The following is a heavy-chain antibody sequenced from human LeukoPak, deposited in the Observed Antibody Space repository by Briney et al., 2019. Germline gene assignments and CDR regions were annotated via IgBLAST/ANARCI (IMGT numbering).Heavy chain of an antibody. CDR1: GYTFIGYY. J-gene: IGHJ5*02. CDR3: ARGSGNYYKAWFDP. CDR2: INPNSGGT. Sequence: GASVKVSCKASGYTFIGYYIHWVRQAPGQGLESMGWINPNSGGTNFAQKFQGRVIMTRDTSISKAYLELSRLRSNDTAVYYCARGSGNYYKAWFDPWGQGTLVTVSS. V-gene: IGHV1-2*02. D-gene: IGHD3-10*01.